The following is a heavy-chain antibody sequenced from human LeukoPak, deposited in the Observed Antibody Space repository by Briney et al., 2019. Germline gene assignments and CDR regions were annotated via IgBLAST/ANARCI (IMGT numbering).Heavy chain of an antibody. D-gene: IGHD6-6*01. CDR3: TRHSLRRAARLNPYNWFDP. CDR2: IYPGDSDT. V-gene: IGHV5-51*01. CDR1: GYSFTSYW. J-gene: IGHJ5*02. Sequence: GESLKISCKGSGYSFTSYWIGWVRQMPGKGLEWMGIIYPGDSDTRYSPSFQGQVTISADKSISTAYLQWSSLKASDTAMYYCTRHSLRRAARLNPYNWFDPWGQGTLVTVSS.